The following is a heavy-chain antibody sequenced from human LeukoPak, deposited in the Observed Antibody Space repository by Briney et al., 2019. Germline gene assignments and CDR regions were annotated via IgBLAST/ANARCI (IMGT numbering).Heavy chain of an antibody. V-gene: IGHV4-34*01. J-gene: IGHJ4*03. CDR3: ARGATISETGYFDF. Sequence: SETLSLTCAVYGGSFSRYYWSWIRQSPGKGLEWIVEIDHRGDTNYNPSVRSRVTISVDTSKNQFSLKVKSLSAADTAVYYCARGATISETGYFDFWGQGTLVTVSS. CDR2: IDHRGDT. D-gene: IGHD5-24*01. CDR1: GGSFSRYY.